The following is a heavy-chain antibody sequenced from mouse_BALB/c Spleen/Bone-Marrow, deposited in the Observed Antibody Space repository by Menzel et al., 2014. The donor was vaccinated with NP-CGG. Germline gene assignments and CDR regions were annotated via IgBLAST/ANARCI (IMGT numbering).Heavy chain of an antibody. V-gene: IGHV5-6-3*01. CDR1: GFTFXSYG. CDR3: ARGNYGNYVDYFDY. J-gene: IGHJ2*01. Sequence: EVKLQESGGGLVQPGGSLKLSCAASGFTFXSYGMSWVRQTPDKRLELVASINSNGGSTYYPDSVKGRFTISRDNAKNTLSLQMSSLKSEDTAMYYCARGNYGNYVDYFDYWGQGTTLIVSS. CDR2: INSNGGST. D-gene: IGHD2-1*01.